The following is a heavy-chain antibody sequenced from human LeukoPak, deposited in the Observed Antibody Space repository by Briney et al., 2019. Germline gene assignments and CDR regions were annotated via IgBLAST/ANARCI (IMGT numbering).Heavy chain of an antibody. Sequence: SETLSLTCTVSGGSISSYYWSWVRHSPGKGLEGIGYIFTSGWTDYNPSLKRRVTMSVDTSKNQLSMELRFLTAADTAVYYCATSHDVKTAPYDLWGQGTLVTVSS. CDR2: IFTSGWT. J-gene: IGHJ5*02. D-gene: IGHD2-21*01. V-gene: IGHV4-4*09. CDR3: ATSHDVKTAPYDL. CDR1: GGSISSYY.